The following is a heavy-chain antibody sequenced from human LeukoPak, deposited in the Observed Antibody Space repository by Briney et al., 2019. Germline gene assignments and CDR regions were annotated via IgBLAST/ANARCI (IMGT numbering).Heavy chain of an antibody. CDR2: MNPNSGNT. J-gene: IGHJ5*02. CDR3: ARRTKWLSQFDP. D-gene: IGHD3-22*01. V-gene: IGHV1-8*01. Sequence: ASVKVSCKASGYTFTSYDINWVRQATGQGLEWMGWMNPNSGNTGYAQKFQGRVTMTRNTSISTAYMELSSLRSEDTAVYYCARRTKWLSQFDPWGQGTLVTVSS. CDR1: GYTFTSYD.